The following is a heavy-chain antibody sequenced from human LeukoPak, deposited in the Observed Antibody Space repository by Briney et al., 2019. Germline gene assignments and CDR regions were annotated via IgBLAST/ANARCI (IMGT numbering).Heavy chain of an antibody. Sequence: GRSLRLSCAASGFTFSSYAMHRVRQAPGEGLEWVAVISYDGSNKYYADSVKGRFTISRDNSKNTLYLQMNSLRAEETAVYYCARVDSSGYYGIFDYWGQGTLVTVSS. CDR1: GFTFSSYA. J-gene: IGHJ4*02. CDR2: ISYDGSNK. CDR3: ARVDSSGYYGIFDY. D-gene: IGHD3-22*01. V-gene: IGHV3-30-3*01.